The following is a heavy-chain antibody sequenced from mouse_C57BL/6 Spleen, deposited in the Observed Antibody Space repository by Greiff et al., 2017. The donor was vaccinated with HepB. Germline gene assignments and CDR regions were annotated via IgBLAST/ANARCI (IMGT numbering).Heavy chain of an antibody. CDR3: ARGNYGYDGGAWFAY. J-gene: IGHJ3*01. V-gene: IGHV14-3*01. D-gene: IGHD2-2*01. CDR1: GFNIKNTY. CDR2: IDPANGNT. Sequence: EVQLQQSVAELVRPGASVKLSCTASGFNIKNTYMHWVKQRPEQGLEWIGRIDPANGNTKYAPKVQGKATITADTSSNTAYLQLSSLTSEDTAIYYCARGNYGYDGGAWFAYWGQGTLVTVSA.